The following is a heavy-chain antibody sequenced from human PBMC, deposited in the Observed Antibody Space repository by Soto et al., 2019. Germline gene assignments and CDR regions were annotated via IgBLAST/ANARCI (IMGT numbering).Heavy chain of an antibody. CDR1: GGSISSYY. J-gene: IGHJ4*02. CDR3: ARGNFDGYFDY. D-gene: IGHD3-9*01. CDR2: IYYSGST. Sequence: SGTLSLTCTVSGGSISSYYWSWIRQPPGKGLEWIGYIYYSGSTNYNPSLKSRVTISVDTSKNQFSLKLSSVTAADTAVYYCARGNFDGYFDYWGQGTLVTVSS. V-gene: IGHV4-59*01.